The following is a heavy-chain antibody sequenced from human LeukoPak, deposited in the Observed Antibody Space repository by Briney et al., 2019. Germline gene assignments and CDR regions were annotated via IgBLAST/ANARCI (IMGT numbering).Heavy chain of an antibody. CDR2: ISSSSSYI. Sequence: GGSLRLSCAASGFTFSSYSMNWVRQAPGKGLEWVSSISSSSSYIYYADSVKGRFTISRDNSKNTLYLQMNSLRAEDTAVYYCAKNYYDSSGYYTFDYWGQGTLVTVSS. CDR3: AKNYYDSSGYYTFDY. CDR1: GFTFSSYS. J-gene: IGHJ4*02. D-gene: IGHD3-22*01. V-gene: IGHV3-21*04.